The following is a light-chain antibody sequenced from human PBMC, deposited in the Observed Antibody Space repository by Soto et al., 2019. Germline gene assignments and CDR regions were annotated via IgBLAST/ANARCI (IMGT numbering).Light chain of an antibody. CDR2: EVS. CDR3: CSYAGNYTLL. CDR1: SSDVGGYNY. Sequence: QSVLTQPASVSGSPGQSITISCTGTSSDVGGYNYVSWYQQHPGKAPKLMIYEVSNRPSGVSNRFSGSKSGKTASLTISGLQAEDEADYYCCSYAGNYTLLFGGGTKVTVL. V-gene: IGLV2-14*01. J-gene: IGLJ2*01.